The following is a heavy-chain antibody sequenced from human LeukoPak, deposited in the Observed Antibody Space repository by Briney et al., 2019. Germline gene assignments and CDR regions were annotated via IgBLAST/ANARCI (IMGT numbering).Heavy chain of an antibody. D-gene: IGHD4-17*01. CDR1: GGSISSYY. CDR2: IYYSGST. CDR3: ARGDYGDHNYYYYGMDV. Sequence: SETLSLTCTVSGGSISSYYWSWLRQPPGKGLEWVGYIYYSGSTNYNPSLKSRVTISVDTSKNRFSLKLSSVTAADTAVYYCARGDYGDHNYYYYGMDVWGQGTTVTVSS. J-gene: IGHJ6*02. V-gene: IGHV4-59*01.